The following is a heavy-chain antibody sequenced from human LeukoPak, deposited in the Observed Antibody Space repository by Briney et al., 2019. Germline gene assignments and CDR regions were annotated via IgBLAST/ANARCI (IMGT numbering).Heavy chain of an antibody. Sequence: SGGSLRLSCAASGFTFSSSAMHWVRQAPDKGLEWAAVISYDGSNKYYADSVKGRFTISRDNSKNTLYLQMNSLRADDTAVYYCARDRDSSDWYEGFDYWGQGTLVTVSS. D-gene: IGHD6-19*01. CDR3: ARDRDSSDWYEGFDY. CDR1: GFTFSSSA. V-gene: IGHV3-30-3*01. CDR2: ISYDGSNK. J-gene: IGHJ4*02.